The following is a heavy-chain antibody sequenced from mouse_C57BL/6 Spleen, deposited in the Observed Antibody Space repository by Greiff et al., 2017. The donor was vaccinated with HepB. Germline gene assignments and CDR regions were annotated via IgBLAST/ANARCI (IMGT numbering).Heavy chain of an antibody. Sequence: DVHLVESGGGLVKPGGSLKLSCAASGFTFSSYAMSWVRQTPEKRLEWVATISDGGSYTYYPDNVKGRFTISRDNAKNNLYLQMSHLKSEDTAMYYCARGEDYWGQGTSVTVSS. J-gene: IGHJ4*01. V-gene: IGHV5-4*01. CDR3: ARGEDY. CDR2: ISDGGSYT. CDR1: GFTFSSYA.